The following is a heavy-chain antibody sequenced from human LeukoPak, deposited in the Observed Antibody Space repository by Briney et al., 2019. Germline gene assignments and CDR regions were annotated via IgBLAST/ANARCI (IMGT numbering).Heavy chain of an antibody. J-gene: IGHJ5*02. CDR2: ISYDGSNK. V-gene: IGHV3-30-3*01. CDR3: ARDGGYSYGRTP. CDR1: GFTFSSYA. Sequence: GGSLRLSCVASGFTFSSYAMHWVRQAPGKGLEWVAVISYDGSNKYYADSVKGRFTISRDNSKNTLYLQMNSLRAEDTAVYYCARDGGYSYGRTPWGQGTLVTVSS. D-gene: IGHD5-18*01.